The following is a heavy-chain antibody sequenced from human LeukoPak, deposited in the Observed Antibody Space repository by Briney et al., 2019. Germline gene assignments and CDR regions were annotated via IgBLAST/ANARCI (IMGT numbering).Heavy chain of an antibody. D-gene: IGHD6-19*01. CDR2: IYYSGNT. CDR3: ARGSAWYFVY. Sequence: SGTLSLTCTVSGDSVNSGSYYRSWIRQPPGKGLEWIGYIYYSGNTNYNPSLKSRVTISVDTSKNQFSLNLSSVTAADTAIYYCARGSAWYFVYWGQGTLVTVSS. CDR1: GDSVNSGSYY. V-gene: IGHV4-61*01. J-gene: IGHJ4*02.